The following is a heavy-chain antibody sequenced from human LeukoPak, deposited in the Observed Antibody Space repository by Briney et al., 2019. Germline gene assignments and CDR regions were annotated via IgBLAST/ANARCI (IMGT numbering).Heavy chain of an antibody. CDR1: GYTLTELS. V-gene: IGHV1-24*01. J-gene: IGHJ4*02. CDR3: ATNYYDSSGYLTPLDY. Sequence: ASVKVSCKVSGYTLTELSMHWVRQAPGKGLEWMGGFDPEDGETIYAQKFQGRVTMTEDTSTDTAYMELSSLRSEDTAVYYCATNYYDSSGYLTPLDYWGQGTLVTVSS. D-gene: IGHD3-22*01. CDR2: FDPEDGET.